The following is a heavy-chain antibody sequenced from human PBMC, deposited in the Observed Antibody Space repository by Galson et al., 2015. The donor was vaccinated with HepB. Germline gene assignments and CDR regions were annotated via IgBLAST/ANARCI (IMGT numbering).Heavy chain of an antibody. J-gene: IGHJ6*03. CDR1: GFTFSSYS. Sequence: SLRLSCAASGFTFSSYSMNWVRQAPGKGLEWVSYISSSSSTIYYADSVKGRFTISRDNAKNSLYLQMNSLRDEDTAVYYCASRGYSGYEEDYYCMDVWGKGTTVTVSS. V-gene: IGHV3-48*02. CDR2: ISSSSSTI. CDR3: ASRGYSGYEEDYYCMDV. D-gene: IGHD5-12*01.